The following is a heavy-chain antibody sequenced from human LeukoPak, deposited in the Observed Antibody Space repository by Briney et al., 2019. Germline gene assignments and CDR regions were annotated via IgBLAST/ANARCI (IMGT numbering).Heavy chain of an antibody. CDR3: AKAPRGYSYRGPSFYYYGMDV. J-gene: IGHJ6*02. Sequence: QTGGSLRLSCAASGFTLSSYAMSWVRQAPGKGLEWVSAISGSGGSTYYADSVKGRFTISRGNSKNTLYLQMNSLRAEDTAVYYCAKAPRGYSYRGPSFYYYGMDVWGQGTTVTVSS. D-gene: IGHD5-18*01. CDR2: ISGSGGST. V-gene: IGHV3-23*01. CDR1: GFTLSSYA.